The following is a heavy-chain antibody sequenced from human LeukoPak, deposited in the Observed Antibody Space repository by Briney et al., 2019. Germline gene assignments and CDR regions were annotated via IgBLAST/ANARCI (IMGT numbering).Heavy chain of an antibody. J-gene: IGHJ4*02. Sequence: GRSLRLSCAASGFTFSNYGMHWVRQAPGKGLEWVSVISFDGSAKYYADSVKGRFTISRDNSKNTLYLQMTSLRAEDTAVNYCAKDRVTAAGYYFDYWGQGTLVTVSS. V-gene: IGHV3-30*18. CDR3: AKDRVTAAGYYFDY. CDR1: GFTFSNYG. CDR2: ISFDGSAK. D-gene: IGHD6-13*01.